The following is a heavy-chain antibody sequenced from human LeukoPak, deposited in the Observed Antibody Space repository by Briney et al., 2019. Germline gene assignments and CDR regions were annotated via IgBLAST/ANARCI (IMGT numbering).Heavy chain of an antibody. Sequence: GASVKVSCKASGYTFTSYDINWVRQATGQGLEWMGWMNPNSGNTGHAQKFQGRVTMTRNTSISTAYMELSSLRSEDTAVYYCARAMIGQQLVSDYWGQGTLVTVSS. CDR2: MNPNSGNT. D-gene: IGHD6-13*01. J-gene: IGHJ4*02. CDR3: ARAMIGQQLVSDY. CDR1: GYTFTSYD. V-gene: IGHV1-8*01.